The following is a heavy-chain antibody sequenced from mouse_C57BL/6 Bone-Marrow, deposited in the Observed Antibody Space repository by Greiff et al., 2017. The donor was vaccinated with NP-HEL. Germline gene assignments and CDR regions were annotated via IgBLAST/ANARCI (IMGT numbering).Heavy chain of an antibody. CDR3: ARLRAMVTRYWYFDV. D-gene: IGHD2-2*01. Sequence: EVQLQQSGPELVKPGDSVKISCKASGYSFTGYFMNWVMQSHGKSLEWIGRINPYNGDTFYNQKFKGKATLTVDKSSSTAHMELRSLTSEDSAVYYGARLRAMVTRYWYFDVWGTGTTVTVSS. V-gene: IGHV1-20*01. CDR2: INPYNGDT. CDR1: GYSFTGYF. J-gene: IGHJ1*03.